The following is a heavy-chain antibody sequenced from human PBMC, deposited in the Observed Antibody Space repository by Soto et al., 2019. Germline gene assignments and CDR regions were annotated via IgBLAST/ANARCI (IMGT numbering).Heavy chain of an antibody. Sequence: SGPTLMNPTQTLTLTCTFPGFSLNTGGLGVGWIRQPPGKALEWLALIYWDGDKRYSPSLQSRLSITKDTSNNQVVLTMTHMDPVDTATYYCVHSRCGGDCLLSDSSHYYYGTDAWGHAITVSVSS. CDR3: VHSRCGGDCLLSDSSHYYYGTDA. CDR2: IYWDGDK. V-gene: IGHV2-5*02. J-gene: IGHJ6*02. CDR1: GFSLNTGGLG. D-gene: IGHD2-21*02.